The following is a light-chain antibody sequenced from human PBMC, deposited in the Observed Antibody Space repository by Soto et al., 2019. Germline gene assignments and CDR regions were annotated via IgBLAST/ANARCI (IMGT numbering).Light chain of an antibody. CDR3: SSYAGGNNWV. J-gene: IGLJ3*02. Sequence: QSVLTQPPSASGSPGQSLTISCTGTSSDVGAQNYVSWYQQNPGKAPKLVLYDVNKRPSGVPDRFSGSKSGNTASLTVSGLQAEDEADYYCSSYAGGNNWVFGGGTKVTV. CDR1: SSDVGAQNY. CDR2: DVN. V-gene: IGLV2-8*01.